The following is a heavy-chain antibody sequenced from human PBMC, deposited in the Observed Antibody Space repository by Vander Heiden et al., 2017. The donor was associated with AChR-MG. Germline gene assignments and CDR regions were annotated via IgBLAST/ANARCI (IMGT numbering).Heavy chain of an antibody. D-gene: IGHD3-10*01. CDR1: GFPFHDFS. J-gene: IGHJ5*02. V-gene: IGHV3-30*04. CDR2: LSHDGSKE. CDR3: VRTMVRGVIVSNWFDT. Sequence: QVQLVQSGGGVVQPGRPLRPSCEASGFPFHDFSMHWVRRAPGKGLEWVASLSHDGSKEYYADLVKGRFTISRDISRNTLFLQLNSLEPEDTAVYYCVRTMVRGVIVSNWFDTWGQGTPVTVAS.